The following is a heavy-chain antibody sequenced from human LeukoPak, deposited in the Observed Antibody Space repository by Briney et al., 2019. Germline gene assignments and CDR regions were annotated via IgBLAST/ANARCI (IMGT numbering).Heavy chain of an antibody. V-gene: IGHV4-59*01. CDR1: GGSISTYS. CDR3: ARDAGGTWFDP. J-gene: IGHJ5*02. Sequence: KPSETLSLTCTVPGGSISTYSWNWIRQSPGQGLEWIGYIKNNGGNYNNPSLKSRVTISLDTSKNQFSLKLTPVTAAATAVYYCARDAGGTWFDPWGQGTLVTVSS. CDR2: IKNNGGN.